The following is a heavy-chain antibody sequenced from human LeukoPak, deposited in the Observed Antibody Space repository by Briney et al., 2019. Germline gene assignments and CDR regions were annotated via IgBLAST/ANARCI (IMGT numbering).Heavy chain of an antibody. CDR1: GYTFSDYY. V-gene: IGHV1-2*02. CDR2: INPNSGDT. CDR3: ARVSDDSSGYYLFDY. J-gene: IGHJ4*02. D-gene: IGHD3-22*01. Sequence: GASVKVSCKTSGYTFSDYYIHWIRQAPGQGLEWVGWINPNSGDTDYAQKFQGRVTVTRDTSISTAYMELGRLRSDDTAVYYCARVSDDSSGYYLFDYWGQGTLVTVSS.